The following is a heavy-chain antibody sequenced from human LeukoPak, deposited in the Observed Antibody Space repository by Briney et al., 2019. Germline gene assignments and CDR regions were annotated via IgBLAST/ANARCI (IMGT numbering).Heavy chain of an antibody. CDR2: ISGSGGRA. CDR3: AKEHPTLIGASGGLFDL. CDR1: GFTFSNYA. D-gene: IGHD6-13*01. J-gene: IGHJ2*01. V-gene: IGHV3-23*01. Sequence: GGSLRLSCAASGFTFSNYAMSWVRQTPEKGLEWVSGISGSGGRASYADSVKGRFTISTDNSKNTVHLQMTSLRAEAPAVYYCAKEHPTLIGASGGLFDLWAQGTLVSVSS.